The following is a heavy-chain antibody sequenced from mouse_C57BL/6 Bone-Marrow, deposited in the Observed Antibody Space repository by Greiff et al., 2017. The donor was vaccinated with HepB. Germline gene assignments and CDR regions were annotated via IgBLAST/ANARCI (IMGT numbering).Heavy chain of an antibody. CDR2: IRNKANGYTT. J-gene: IGHJ4*01. CDR1: GFTFTDYY. V-gene: IGHV7-3*01. CDR3: ARCSFFMDY. Sequence: EVKLVESGGGLVQPGGSLSLSCAASGFTFTDYYMSWVRQPPGKALEWLGFIRNKANGYTTEYSASVKGRLSISRDNSQSILYLQMYALRAEDSATYYCARCSFFMDYWGQGTSVTVSS.